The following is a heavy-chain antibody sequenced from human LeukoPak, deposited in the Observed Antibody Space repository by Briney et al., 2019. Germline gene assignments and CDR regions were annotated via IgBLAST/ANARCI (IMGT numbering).Heavy chain of an antibody. CDR3: ARAEYYFDY. J-gene: IGHJ4*02. D-gene: IGHD3-10*01. V-gene: IGHV4-39*02. CDR2: IYYGGTT. Sequence: SETLSLTCTVSGGSISNSGYNWGWIRQPPGKGLEWIGSIYYGGTTYYNPSLKSRVIISVDTSKKQFSLKLRSVTAADTAVYYCARAEYYFDYWGQGTLVTVSS. CDR1: GGSISNSGYN.